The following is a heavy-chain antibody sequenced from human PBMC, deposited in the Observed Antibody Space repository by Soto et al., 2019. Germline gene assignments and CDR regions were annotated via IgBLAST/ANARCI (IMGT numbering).Heavy chain of an antibody. CDR3: ARPLGYCSSTSCRNWFDP. D-gene: IGHD2-2*01. Sequence: GVLRLSCAASGFTFSSYWMHWVRQAPGKGLVWVSRINSDGSSTSYADSVKGRFTISRDNAKNTLYLQMNSLRAEDTAVYYCARPLGYCSSTSCRNWFDPWGQGTLVTVSS. CDR2: INSDGSST. V-gene: IGHV3-74*01. CDR1: GFTFSSYW. J-gene: IGHJ5*02.